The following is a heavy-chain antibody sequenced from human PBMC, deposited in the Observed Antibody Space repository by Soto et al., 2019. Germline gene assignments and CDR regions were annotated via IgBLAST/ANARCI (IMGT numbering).Heavy chain of an antibody. CDR1: GYTFTKYA. D-gene: IGHD6-19*01. Sequence: QVQLVQSGAEVKTPGASVKVSCKASGYTFTKYAISWMRQAPGQGLEWIGWISVYNGNTKYAENLQGRVTVTTDTXTNXVYMELRSLRSDDTAVYYCAREGAGLYYYYYGMDVWGQGTTVTVPS. V-gene: IGHV1-18*01. CDR2: ISVYNGNT. CDR3: AREGAGLYYYYYGMDV. J-gene: IGHJ6*02.